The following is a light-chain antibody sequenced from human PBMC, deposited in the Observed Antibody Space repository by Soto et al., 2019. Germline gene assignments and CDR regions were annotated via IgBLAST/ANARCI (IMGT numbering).Light chain of an antibody. CDR3: QQSYSTPR. CDR2: AAS. CDR1: QSISSY. J-gene: IGKJ4*01. V-gene: IGKV1-39*01. Sequence: DIQMTQSPSSLSASVGYRVTITCRASQSISSYLNWYQQKPGEAPKLLIYAASRLQSGVPSRFSGSGSGTDFTLTINTLQPEDIATYYCQQSYSTPRFGGGTKVDIK.